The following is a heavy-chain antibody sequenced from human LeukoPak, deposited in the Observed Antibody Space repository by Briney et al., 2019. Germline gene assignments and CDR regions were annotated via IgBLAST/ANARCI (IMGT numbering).Heavy chain of an antibody. V-gene: IGHV1-69*05. CDR3: ARSYGSGSYYLYYYYYMDV. J-gene: IGHJ6*03. Sequence: SVKVSCKASGGTFSNYAISWVRRAPGQGLEWMGGIIPLFGTANYAQKFQGRVTITTDESTSTAYMELSSLRSEDTAVYYCARSYGSGSYYLYYYYYMDVWGKGTTVTVSS. CDR1: GGTFSNYA. CDR2: IIPLFGTA. D-gene: IGHD3-10*01.